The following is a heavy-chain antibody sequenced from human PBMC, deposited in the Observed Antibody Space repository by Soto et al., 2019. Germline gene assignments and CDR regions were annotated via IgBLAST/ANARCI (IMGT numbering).Heavy chain of an antibody. CDR3: AREEYYYGSGAVFYY. D-gene: IGHD3-10*01. CDR1: GGTFSSYT. J-gene: IGHJ4*02. CDR2: IIPILGIA. V-gene: IGHV1-69*02. Sequence: QVQLVQSGAEVKKPGSSVKVSCKASGGTFSSYTISWVRQAPGQGLEWMGRIIPILGIANYAQKFQGRVTITADKSTSTAYMELSSLRSEDTDVYYCAREEYYYGSGAVFYYWGQGTLVTVSS.